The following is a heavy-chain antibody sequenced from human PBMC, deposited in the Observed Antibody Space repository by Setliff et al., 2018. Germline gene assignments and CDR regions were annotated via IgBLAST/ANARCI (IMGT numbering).Heavy chain of an antibody. Sequence: ASVKVSCKTSGYSFTSHYTHWVRQAPGQGLEWMGIINPGGLSSSSTQKFEGRVTMTRDTSTSTVYMELNSLTSDDTAVYYCARAGLAAAGRKGVFVHWGQGTLVTVSS. CDR1: GYSFTSHY. CDR3: ARAGLAAAGRKGVFVH. D-gene: IGHD6-25*01. J-gene: IGHJ4*02. V-gene: IGHV1-46*01. CDR2: INPGGLSS.